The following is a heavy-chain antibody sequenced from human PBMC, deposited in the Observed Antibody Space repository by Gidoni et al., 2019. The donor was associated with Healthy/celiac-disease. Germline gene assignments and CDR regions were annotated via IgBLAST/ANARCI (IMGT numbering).Heavy chain of an antibody. CDR3: ARLGRLDAFDI. J-gene: IGHJ3*02. CDR1: GGSISSRSYY. D-gene: IGHD5-12*01. V-gene: IGHV4-39*01. CDR2: IYYSGRT. Sequence: QLQLQASGPGLVEPSETLSLTCNVSGGSISSRSYYWGWIRQPPGKGLEWMGSIYYSGRTYYTPSLKRRVTISVDTSKNQFSLKLSSVTAADTAVYYCARLGRLDAFDIWGQGTMVTVSS.